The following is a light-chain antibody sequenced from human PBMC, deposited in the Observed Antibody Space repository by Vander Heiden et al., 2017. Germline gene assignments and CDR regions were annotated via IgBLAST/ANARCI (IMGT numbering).Light chain of an antibody. CDR3: QAWDNNIVV. J-gene: IGLJ3*02. CDR2: QDN. V-gene: IGLV3-1*01. Sequence: SYEVTQPPSVSVSPGQTASLTCSGDKLGDKYACWYQQKPGQSPVLVIYQDNKRPSGIPERFSGSTSGNTATLTISETQPMDEADYYCQAWDNNIVVFGGGTKLTVL. CDR1: KLGDKY.